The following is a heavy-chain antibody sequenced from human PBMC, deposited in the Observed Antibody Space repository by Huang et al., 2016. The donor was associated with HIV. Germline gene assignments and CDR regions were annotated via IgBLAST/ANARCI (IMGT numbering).Heavy chain of an antibody. CDR2: ISSSSYI. D-gene: IGHD6-13*01. J-gene: IGHJ4*02. CDR1: GFTFSSYS. V-gene: IGHV3-21*01. Sequence: EVQLVESGGGLVKPGGSLRLSCAASGFTFSSYSMNWVRQAQGKWLECVSSISSSSYIYYADSVKGRFTISRDNAKNSLYLQMNSLRAEDTAVYYCASEIAAASIDYWGQGTLVTVSS. CDR3: ASEIAAASIDY.